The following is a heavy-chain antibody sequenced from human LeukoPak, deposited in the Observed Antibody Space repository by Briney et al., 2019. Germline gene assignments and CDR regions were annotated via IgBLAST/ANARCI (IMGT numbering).Heavy chain of an antibody. Sequence: SETLSLTCTVSFDSINTKNYCWGWIRQSPGKGLESIGTIYYSGNTYYNPSLKGRVTMSVDTSKNQFSLKLNSVSAADTAVYYCARHRGYNWNYWFDPWGQGTLVTVSS. CDR3: ARHRGYNWNYWFDP. D-gene: IGHD1-7*01. CDR1: FDSINTKNYC. V-gene: IGHV4-39*01. J-gene: IGHJ5*02. CDR2: IYYSGNT.